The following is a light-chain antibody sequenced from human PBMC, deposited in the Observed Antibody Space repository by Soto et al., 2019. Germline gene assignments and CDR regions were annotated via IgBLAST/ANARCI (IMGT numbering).Light chain of an antibody. CDR2: GAS. J-gene: IGKJ1*01. CDR1: QSVSSNY. Sequence: EIVLTQSPGTLSLSPGERATLSCRASQSVSSNYLGWYQQKPGQAPRLLIYGASNRATGIPDRFSGSGSGTDFTLAISRLEPEDFAVYYCQQYGSSSWTFGQGTKVEIK. CDR3: QQYGSSSWT. V-gene: IGKV3-20*01.